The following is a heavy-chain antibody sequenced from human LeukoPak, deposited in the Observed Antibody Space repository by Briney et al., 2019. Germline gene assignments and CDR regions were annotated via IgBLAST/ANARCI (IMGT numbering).Heavy chain of an antibody. J-gene: IGHJ5*02. V-gene: IGHV3-30*04. Sequence: PGGSLRLSCAASGFTFSSYAMHWVRQAPGKGLEWVAVISYDGSNKYYADSVKGRFTISRDNSKNTLYLQMNSLRAEDTAVYYRAKGSHRGYSYGYVDNWFDPWGQGTLVTVSS. D-gene: IGHD5-18*01. CDR3: AKGSHRGYSYGYVDNWFDP. CDR1: GFTFSSYA. CDR2: ISYDGSNK.